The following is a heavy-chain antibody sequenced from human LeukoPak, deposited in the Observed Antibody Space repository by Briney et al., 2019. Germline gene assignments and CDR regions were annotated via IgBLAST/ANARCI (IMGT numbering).Heavy chain of an antibody. J-gene: IGHJ2*01. CDR3: ARDQPYYDILTGYYPDWYFGL. CDR1: GGSISSYY. CDR2: IYYSGST. D-gene: IGHD3-9*01. Sequence: SETLSLTCTVSGGSISSYYWSWIRQPPGKGLEWIGYIYYSGSTNYNPSLKSRVTISVDTSKNQFSLKLSSVTAADTAVYYCARDQPYYDILTGYYPDWYFGLWGRGTLVTVSS. V-gene: IGHV4-59*01.